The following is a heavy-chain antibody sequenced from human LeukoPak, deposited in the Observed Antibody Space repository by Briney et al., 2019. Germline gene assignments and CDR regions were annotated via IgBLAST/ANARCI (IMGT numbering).Heavy chain of an antibody. CDR2: ISSSSSYI. Sequence: KTGGSLRLSCAASGFTFSSYSMNWVRQAPGKGLEWVSSISSSSSYIYYADSVKGRFTISRDNAENSLYLQMNSLRAEDTAVYYCARDGGYSSSWSKTGLDYWGQGTLVTVSS. J-gene: IGHJ4*02. D-gene: IGHD6-13*01. CDR3: ARDGGYSSSWSKTGLDY. V-gene: IGHV3-21*01. CDR1: GFTFSSYS.